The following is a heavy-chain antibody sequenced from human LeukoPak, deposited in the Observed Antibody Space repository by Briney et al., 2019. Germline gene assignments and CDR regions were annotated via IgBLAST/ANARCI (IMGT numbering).Heavy chain of an antibody. CDR1: GFTVSSNY. V-gene: IGHV3-53*01. D-gene: IGHD3-9*01. CDR2: IYSGGIT. J-gene: IGHJ6*02. Sequence: PGGSLRLSCAASGFTVSSNYMSWVRQAPGKGLEWVSVIYSGGITYYADSVKGRFTISRDNSQHTLYLQVSSLRAEDTAVYFCAKSVFHIMTDYYFALDVWGQGTTVTVSS. CDR3: AKSVFHIMTDYYFALDV.